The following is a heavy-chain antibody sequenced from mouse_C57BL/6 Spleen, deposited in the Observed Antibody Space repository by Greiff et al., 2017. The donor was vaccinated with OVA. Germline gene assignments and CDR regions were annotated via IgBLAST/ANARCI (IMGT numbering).Heavy chain of an antibody. Sequence: EVKLMESGGGLVKPGGSLKLSCAASGFTFSDYGMHWVRQAPEKGLEWVAYISSGSSTIYYADTVKGRFTISRDNAKNTLFLQMTSLRSEDTAMYYCARPGGYAMDDWGQGTSVTVSS. CDR3: ARPGGYAMDD. V-gene: IGHV5-17*01. CDR2: ISSGSSTI. CDR1: GFTFSDYG. J-gene: IGHJ4*01.